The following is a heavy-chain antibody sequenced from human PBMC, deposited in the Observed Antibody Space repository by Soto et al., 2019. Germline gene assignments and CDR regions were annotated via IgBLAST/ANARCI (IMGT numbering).Heavy chain of an antibody. Sequence: QVQLVQSGAEVKKPGSSVKVSCKASGGTFSSYAISWVRQAPGQGLEWMGGIIPIFGTANYEQKFQGRVTITADESTSTAYMELSSLRSEDTAVYYCARSLTPGYSSSWYAYYYYGMDVWGQGTTVTVSS. CDR2: IIPIFGTA. CDR1: GGTFSSYA. V-gene: IGHV1-69*01. CDR3: ARSLTPGYSSSWYAYYYYGMDV. D-gene: IGHD6-13*01. J-gene: IGHJ6*02.